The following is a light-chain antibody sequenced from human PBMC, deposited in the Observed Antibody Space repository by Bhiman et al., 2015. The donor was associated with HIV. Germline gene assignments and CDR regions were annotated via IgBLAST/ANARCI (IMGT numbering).Light chain of an antibody. Sequence: LTQPHSVSESPGKTVTIPCTRSSGSIASNYVQWYQQRPGSSPTIVIYEDDQRPSGVPDRFSGSIDSSSNSASLTISGLKTEDEADYYCQSYHSDKEFGGGTKLTVL. V-gene: IGLV6-57*01. J-gene: IGLJ3*02. CDR1: SGSIASNY. CDR3: QSYHSDKE. CDR2: EDD.